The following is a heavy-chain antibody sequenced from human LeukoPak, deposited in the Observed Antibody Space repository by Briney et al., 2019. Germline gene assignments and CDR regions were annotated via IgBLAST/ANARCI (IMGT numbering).Heavy chain of an antibody. CDR2: IYYSGRT. CDR3: TRLHYSSSWYGNDCHHYMDV. D-gene: IGHD6-13*01. J-gene: IGHJ6*03. V-gene: IGHV4-59*01. CDR1: VDSISIYY. Sequence: SEPLSLTCTLSVDSISIYYGSWIREPPGGGLEWLVHIYYSGRTTYNTSIKSRVTISVHASTTQFYLKLSSVTAAHTAVYYCTRLHYSSSWYGNDCHHYMDVWGKGTTVTVSS.